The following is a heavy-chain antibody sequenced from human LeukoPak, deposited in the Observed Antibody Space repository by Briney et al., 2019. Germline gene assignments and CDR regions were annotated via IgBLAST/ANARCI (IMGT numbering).Heavy chain of an antibody. CDR1: GFTFDDYA. CDR3: AKDKSQLWLGGTFDY. CDR2: ISWNSGSI. Sequence: GGSLRLSCAASGFTFDDYAMHWVRQAPGKGLEWVSGISWNSGSIGYADSVKGRFTISRDNAKNSLYLQMNILRAEDMALYYCAKDKSQLWLGGTFDYWGQGTLVTVSS. D-gene: IGHD5-18*01. J-gene: IGHJ4*02. V-gene: IGHV3-9*03.